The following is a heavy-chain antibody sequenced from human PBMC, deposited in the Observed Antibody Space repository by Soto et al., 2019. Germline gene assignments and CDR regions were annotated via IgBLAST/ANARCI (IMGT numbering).Heavy chain of an antibody. D-gene: IGHD6-13*01. Sequence: EVQLVESGGGLVQPGGSLRLSCTASGFTFSDRYMDWVRQAPGKGLEWVGRTRNKAYSYTTEYAASVKGRFTISRDDSKNSLYLQMNSLRTEDTAVYFCAPIRYSSSWWFDCWGQGTLVTVSS. V-gene: IGHV3-72*01. CDR1: GFTFSDRY. CDR2: TRNKAYSYTT. CDR3: APIRYSSSWWFDC. J-gene: IGHJ4*02.